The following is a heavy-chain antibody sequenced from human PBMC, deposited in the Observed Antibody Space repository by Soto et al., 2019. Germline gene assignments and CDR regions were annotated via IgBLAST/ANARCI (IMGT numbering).Heavy chain of an antibody. D-gene: IGHD2-15*01. CDR1: GGTFSSYA. V-gene: IGHV1-69*01. CDR3: ARGSEVVVVVAAIGKNAFDI. CDR2: IIPIFGTA. Sequence: QVQLVQSGAEVKKPGSSVKVSCKASGGTFSSYAISWVRQAPGQGLEWMGGIIPIFGTANYAQKFQGRVTITADESTSTAYMELSSLRSEDTAVYYCARGSEVVVVVAAIGKNAFDIWGQGTMVTVSS. J-gene: IGHJ3*02.